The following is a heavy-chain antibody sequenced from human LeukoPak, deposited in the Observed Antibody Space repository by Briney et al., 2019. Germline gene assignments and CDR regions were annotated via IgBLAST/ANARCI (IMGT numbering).Heavy chain of an antibody. Sequence: PSETLSLTCTVSGGSISSYYWSWIRQPPGKGLEWIGYIYYSGSTNYNLSLKSRVTISVDTSKNQFSLKLSSVTAADTAVYYCARSGPLQDGYNPYYYYYYGMDVWGQGTTVTVSS. D-gene: IGHD5-24*01. J-gene: IGHJ6*02. V-gene: IGHV4-59*01. CDR2: IYYSGST. CDR1: GGSISSYY. CDR3: ARSGPLQDGYNPYYYYYYGMDV.